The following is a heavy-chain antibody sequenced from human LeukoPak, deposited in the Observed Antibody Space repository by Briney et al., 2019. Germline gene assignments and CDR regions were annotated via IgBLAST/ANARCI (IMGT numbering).Heavy chain of an antibody. CDR2: IYTSGST. J-gene: IGHJ4*02. Sequence: SETLSLTCTVSGGSISSYYWSWIRQPAGKGLEWIGRIYTSGSTNYNPSLKSRVTMSVDTSKNQFSLKLSSVTAADTAVYYCARESYDMLTGYQNLDYWGQGTLVTVSS. D-gene: IGHD3-9*01. CDR3: ARESYDMLTGYQNLDY. V-gene: IGHV4-4*07. CDR1: GGSISSYY.